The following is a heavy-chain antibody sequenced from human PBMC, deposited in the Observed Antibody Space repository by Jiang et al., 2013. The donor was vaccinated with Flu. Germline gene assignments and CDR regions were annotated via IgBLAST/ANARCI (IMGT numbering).Heavy chain of an antibody. CDR2: TYYRSKWYN. CDR3: ARDALAAAGSVVFDY. J-gene: IGHJ4*02. CDR1: GDSVSTNSAA. V-gene: IGHV6-1*01. D-gene: IGHD6-13*01. Sequence: TLSLTCAISGDSVSTNSAAWMWIRQSPSKGLEWLGRTYYRSKWYNDYAVSVKSRITINPDTSKNQFSLQLNSVTPEDTAVYYCARDALAAAGSVVFDYWGQGTLVTVSS.